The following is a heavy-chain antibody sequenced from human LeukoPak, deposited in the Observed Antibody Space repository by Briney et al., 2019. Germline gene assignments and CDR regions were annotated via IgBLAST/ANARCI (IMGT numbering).Heavy chain of an antibody. D-gene: IGHD2-15*01. CDR2: IYYSGST. CDR3: ARFTALSSGGAFDI. CDR1: GGSISSYY. V-gene: IGHV4-59*01. J-gene: IGHJ3*02. Sequence: KPSETLSLTCTVSGGSISSYYWSWIRQPPGKGLEWIGYIYYSGSTNYNPSLKSRVTISVDTSKNQFSLKLSSVTAADTAVYYCARFTALSSGGAFDIGGQGKMVTVSS.